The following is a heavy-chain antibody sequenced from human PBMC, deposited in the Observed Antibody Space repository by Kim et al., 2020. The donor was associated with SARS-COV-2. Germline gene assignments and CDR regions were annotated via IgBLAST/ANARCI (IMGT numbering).Heavy chain of an antibody. D-gene: IGHD7-27*01. Sequence: GGSLRLSCAASGFTFSSYGMHWVRQAPGKGLEWVAVIWYDGSNKYYADSVKGRFTISRDNSKNTLYLQMNSLRAEDTAVYYCAKDVGVRGRDPGDDAFDIWGQGTMVTVSS. V-gene: IGHV3-33*06. J-gene: IGHJ3*02. CDR2: IWYDGSNK. CDR3: AKDVGVRGRDPGDDAFDI. CDR1: GFTFSSYG.